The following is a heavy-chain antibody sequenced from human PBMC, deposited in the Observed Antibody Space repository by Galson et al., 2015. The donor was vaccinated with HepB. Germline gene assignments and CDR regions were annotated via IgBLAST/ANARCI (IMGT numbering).Heavy chain of an antibody. V-gene: IGHV3-11*01. CDR2: ISHSGTTV. J-gene: IGHJ4*02. CDR3: ARGLGGY. Sequence: SLRLSCAASGFTFSDYYMSWMRQAPGTGLECLSYISHSGTTVYHADSLKGRFSISRDNAKNSLYLQMNSLRAEDTAVYYCARGLGGYWGQGTLVTVSS. CDR1: GFTFSDYY. D-gene: IGHD2-15*01.